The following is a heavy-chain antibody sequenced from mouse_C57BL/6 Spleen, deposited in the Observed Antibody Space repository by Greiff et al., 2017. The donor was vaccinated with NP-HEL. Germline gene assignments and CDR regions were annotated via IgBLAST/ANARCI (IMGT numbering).Heavy chain of an antibody. V-gene: IGHV1-76*01. CDR3: ARLEYYYGSSWNYFDD. CDR1: GYTFTDYY. D-gene: IGHD1-1*01. CDR2: IYPGSGNT. J-gene: IGHJ2*01. Sequence: QVQLQQSGAELVRPGASVKLSCKASGYTFTDYYINWVKQRPGQGLEWIARIYPGSGNTYYNEKFKGKATLTAEKSSSTAYMQLSSLTSEDSAVYICARLEYYYGSSWNYFDDWGQGTTLTVSS.